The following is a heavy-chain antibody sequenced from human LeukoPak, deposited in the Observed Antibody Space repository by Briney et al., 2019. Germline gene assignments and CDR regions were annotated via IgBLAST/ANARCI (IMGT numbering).Heavy chain of an antibody. CDR2: IRYDGSNK. D-gene: IGHD1-26*01. J-gene: IGHJ4*02. CDR3: AKDEGELLRRLDY. V-gene: IGHV3-30*02. CDR1: GFTFRSYG. Sequence: QPGGSLRLSCAASGFTFRSYGMHWVRQAPGKGLEWVAFIRYDGSNKFYADSVKGRFTISRDNSKNTLYLQMNSLRAEDTAVYYCAKDEGELLRRLDYWGQGTPVTVSS.